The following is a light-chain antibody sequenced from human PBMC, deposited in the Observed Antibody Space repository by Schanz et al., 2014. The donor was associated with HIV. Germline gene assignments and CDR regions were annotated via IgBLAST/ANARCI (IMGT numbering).Light chain of an antibody. J-gene: IGLJ3*02. CDR3: AAWDNSLNAWV. CDR2: SNV. CDR1: NSNIGSDT. Sequence: QFVLTQPPSASGTPGQRVTISCSGSNSNIGSDTVNWYRQVPGTAPKLLIFSNVQRPSGVPDRFSGSKSGTSASLAISGLQSEDEAVFYCAAWDNSLNAWVFGGGTKLTVL. V-gene: IGLV1-44*01.